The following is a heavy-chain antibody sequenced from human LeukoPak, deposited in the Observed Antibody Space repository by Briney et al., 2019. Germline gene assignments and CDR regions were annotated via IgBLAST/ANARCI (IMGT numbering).Heavy chain of an antibody. D-gene: IGHD3-10*01. Sequence: ASVKVSCKASGYTFTGYYMHWVRQAPGQGLEWMGRINPNSGGTNYAQKFQGRVTMTRDTSISTAYMELSRLRSDDTAVYYCARDLITMVRGAQYIRVPFDYWGQGTLVTVSS. V-gene: IGHV1-2*06. CDR2: INPNSGGT. CDR3: ARDLITMVRGAQYIRVPFDY. J-gene: IGHJ4*02. CDR1: GYTFTGYY.